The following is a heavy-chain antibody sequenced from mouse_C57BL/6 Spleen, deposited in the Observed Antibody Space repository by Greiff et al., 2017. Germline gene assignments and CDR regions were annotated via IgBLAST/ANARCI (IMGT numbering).Heavy chain of an antibody. CDR3: ARNYDGYPWFAY. CDR1: GFTFSDYG. CDR2: ISSGSSTI. D-gene: IGHD2-3*01. V-gene: IGHV5-17*01. J-gene: IGHJ3*01. Sequence: EVKLVESGGGLVKPGGSLKLSCAASGFTFSDYGMHWVRQAPEKGLEWVAYISSGSSTIYYADTVKGRFTISRDNAKNTLFLQMTSLRSEDTVMYYCARNYDGYPWFAYWGQGTLVTVSA.